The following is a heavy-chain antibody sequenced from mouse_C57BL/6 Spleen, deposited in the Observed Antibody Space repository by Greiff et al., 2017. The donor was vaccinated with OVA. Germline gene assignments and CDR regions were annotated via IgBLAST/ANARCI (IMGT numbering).Heavy chain of an antibody. V-gene: IGHV1-72*01. CDR3: AKRGYHDWYFDG. Sequence: VQLQQPGAQLVKPGASVKLSCKASGYTFHSYWMHRVKQRPGRGLEWIGRIDPNSGGTKYNEKFKSKATLTVDKPSSTADLQLSSLTSEDSVVYYGAKRGYHDWYFDGWGAVTTVSVSS. CDR2: IDPNSGGT. CDR1: GYTFHSYW. D-gene: IGHD2-2*01. J-gene: IGHJ1*01.